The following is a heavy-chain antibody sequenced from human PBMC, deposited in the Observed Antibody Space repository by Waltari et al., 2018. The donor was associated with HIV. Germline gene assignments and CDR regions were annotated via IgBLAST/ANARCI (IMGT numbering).Heavy chain of an antibody. CDR2: ISSSGSSI. CDR3: AKVREKQLWLRNWDFDL. V-gene: IGHV3-48*03. CDR1: GFTSRSYE. D-gene: IGHD5-18*01. Sequence: ELKLVESGGGLVQPGGSVRLSCAASGFTSRSYEMNWLRQAPGKGLEWISYISSSGSSIYYADSVKGRFTISRDNGKKSLYLQMNILRAEDTAVYYCAKVREKQLWLRNWDFDLWGRGTLVTVSS. J-gene: IGHJ2*01.